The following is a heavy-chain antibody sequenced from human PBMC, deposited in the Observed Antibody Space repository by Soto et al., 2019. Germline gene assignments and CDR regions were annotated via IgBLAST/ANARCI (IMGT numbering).Heavy chain of an antibody. CDR1: GGSISSYY. J-gene: IGHJ4*02. D-gene: IGHD3-3*01. V-gene: IGHV4-59*01. CDR2: IYYSGST. CDR3: ARAAGSNDFWSGYYPFDY. Sequence: TVSGGSISSYYWSWIRQPPGKGLEWIGYIYYSGSTNYNPSLKSRVTISVDTSKNQFSLKLSSVTAADTAVYYCARAAGSNDFWSGYYPFDYWGQGTLVTVSS.